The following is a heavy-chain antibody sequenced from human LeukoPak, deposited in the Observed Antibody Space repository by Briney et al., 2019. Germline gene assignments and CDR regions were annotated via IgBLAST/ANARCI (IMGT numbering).Heavy chain of an antibody. CDR1: GGSISGYY. V-gene: IGHV4-4*07. CDR3: ARVGMAVAESFFDY. Sequence: SETLSLTCTVSGGSISGYYWSWIRQTAGKGLEWIGRLYTSGSTYYNPSLKSRVTMSVDTSRNQFSLKLTSVTAADTAVYYCARVGMAVAESFFDYWGQGTLVTVSS. CDR2: LYTSGST. J-gene: IGHJ4*02. D-gene: IGHD6-19*01.